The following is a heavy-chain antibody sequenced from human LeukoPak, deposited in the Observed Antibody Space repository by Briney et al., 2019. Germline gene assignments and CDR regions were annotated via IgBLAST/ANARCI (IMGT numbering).Heavy chain of an antibody. CDR2: IYPGDSDT. CDR1: GYIFTSYW. CDR3: ARTNYDFWSGYYFYYYGMDV. V-gene: IGHV5-51*01. J-gene: IGHJ6*02. Sequence: GESLKISCKGSGYIFTSYWIGWVRQMPGKGLEWTGIIYPGDSDTRYSPSFQGQVTISADKSISTAYLQWSSLKASDTAMYYCARTNYDFWSGYYFYYYGMDVWGQGTTVTVSS. D-gene: IGHD3-3*01.